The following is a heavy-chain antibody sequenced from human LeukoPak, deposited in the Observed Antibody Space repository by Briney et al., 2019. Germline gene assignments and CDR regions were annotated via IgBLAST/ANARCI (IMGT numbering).Heavy chain of an antibody. J-gene: IGHJ4*02. CDR3: ANYYDSSGYYLT. V-gene: IGHV4-59*08. CDR2: IYYSGST. D-gene: IGHD3-22*01. Sequence: PSETLSLTCAVSGASISTYYWSWFRQPPGKGLEWIGYIYYSGSTNYNPSLENRVTISVDTSKKQFSLKLSSVTAADTAVYYCANYYDSSGYYLTWGQGILVTVSS. CDR1: GASISTYY.